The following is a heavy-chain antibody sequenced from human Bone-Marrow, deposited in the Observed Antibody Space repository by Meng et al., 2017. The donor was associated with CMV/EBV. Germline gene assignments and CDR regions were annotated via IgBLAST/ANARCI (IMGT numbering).Heavy chain of an antibody. CDR1: GGSICSSHW. D-gene: IGHD1-14*01. V-gene: IGHV4-4*02. CDR3: ARNHGKSDFDY. Sequence: CAVSGGSICSSHWWSWVRQPPGKGLEWIGEIYHSMKTNYNPSLRSRLTISLDKSKNQFSLRLSSVTAADTALYYCARNHGKSDFDYWGQGTLVTVSS. CDR2: IYHSMKT. J-gene: IGHJ4*02.